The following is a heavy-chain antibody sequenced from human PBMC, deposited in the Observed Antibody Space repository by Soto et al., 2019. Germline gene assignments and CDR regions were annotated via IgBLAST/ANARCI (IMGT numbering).Heavy chain of an antibody. Sequence: QVQLQESGPGLVKPSQTLSLTCTVSGGSISSGGYYWSWIRQHPGKGLEWIGYIYYSGSTYYNPSLKSRVTISVDTSKIQFTLKVSAVTAADTGVYHCAIGRGVPAAIEDYGMAVWGQGTTVTVSS. V-gene: IGHV4-31*03. CDR3: AIGRGVPAAIEDYGMAV. D-gene: IGHD2-2*01. CDR1: GGSISSGGYY. J-gene: IGHJ6*02. CDR2: IYYSGST.